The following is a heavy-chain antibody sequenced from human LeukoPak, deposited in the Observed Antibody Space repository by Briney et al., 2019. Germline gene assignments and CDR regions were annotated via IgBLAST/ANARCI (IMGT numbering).Heavy chain of an antibody. CDR2: ISSDGINT. Sequence: GGSLRLSCAASGFAFNTYALHWVRQAPGKGLEWVAIISSDGINTYYADSVEGRFSISRDNSKNMLYLQMDSLRAEDTAMYYCARDLRPADTTGYYSHFDYWGQGTLVTVSS. V-gene: IGHV3-30*04. CDR1: GFAFNTYA. CDR3: ARDLRPADTTGYYSHFDY. J-gene: IGHJ4*02. D-gene: IGHD3-22*01.